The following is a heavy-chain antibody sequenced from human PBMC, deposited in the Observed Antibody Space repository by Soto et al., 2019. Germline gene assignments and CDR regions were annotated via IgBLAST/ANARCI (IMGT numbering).Heavy chain of an antibody. Sequence: ASVKVSCKASGYTFTSYAMQWVRQAPGQRLEWMGWINAGNGNTGYAQKFQGRVTMTRNTSISTAYMELSSLRSEDTAVYYCARGGFGELLLDPWGQGTLVTVSS. CDR2: INAGNGNT. D-gene: IGHD3-10*01. CDR1: GYTFTSYA. J-gene: IGHJ5*02. CDR3: ARGGFGELLLDP. V-gene: IGHV1-8*02.